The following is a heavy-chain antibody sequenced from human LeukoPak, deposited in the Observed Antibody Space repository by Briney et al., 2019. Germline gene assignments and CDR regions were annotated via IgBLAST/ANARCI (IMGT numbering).Heavy chain of an antibody. CDR1: GFSFSKYA. J-gene: IGHJ4*02. Sequence: GGSLRLSCAASGFSFSKYAMHWVRQAPGKGLEGVAVIWFDGRQTFYADSVKGRFTISRDNSKNTLYLQMNSLRAEDTAVYYCAKSRSSSAAAAFNYWGQGTLVTVSS. CDR2: IWFDGRQT. V-gene: IGHV3-33*06. CDR3: AKSRSSSAAAAFNY. D-gene: IGHD6-13*01.